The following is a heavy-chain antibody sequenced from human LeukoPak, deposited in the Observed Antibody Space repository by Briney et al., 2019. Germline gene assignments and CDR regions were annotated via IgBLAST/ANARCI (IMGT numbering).Heavy chain of an antibody. V-gene: IGHV4-31*03. CDR3: ARHGEVSDYYDSSGYYFDY. Sequence: SQTLSLTCTVSGGSISSGGYYWSWICQHPGKGLEWIGYIYYSGSTYYNPSLKSRVTISVDTSKNQFSLKLSSVTAADTAVYYCARHGEVSDYYDSSGYYFDYWGQGTLVTVSS. J-gene: IGHJ4*02. D-gene: IGHD3-22*01. CDR2: IYYSGST. CDR1: GGSISSGGYY.